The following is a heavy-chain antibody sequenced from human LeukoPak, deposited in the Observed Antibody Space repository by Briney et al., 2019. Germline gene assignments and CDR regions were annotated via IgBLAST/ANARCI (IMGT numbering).Heavy chain of an antibody. D-gene: IGHD2-15*01. CDR2: IKQDGSDK. V-gene: IGHV3-7*01. J-gene: IGHJ4*02. Sequence: GGSLRLSCAAPGFTFTKYWMTWVRQAPGKGLEWVGNIKQDGSDKNYMDSVKGRFTISRDNAKNSLYLQMNSLRAEDTAVYYCARAPGGYCSGGSCYPQASGDYWGQGTLVTVSS. CDR3: ARAPGGYCSGGSCYPQASGDY. CDR1: GFTFTKYW.